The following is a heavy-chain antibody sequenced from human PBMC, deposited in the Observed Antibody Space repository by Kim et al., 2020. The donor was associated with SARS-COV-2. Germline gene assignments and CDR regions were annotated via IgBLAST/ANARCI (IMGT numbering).Heavy chain of an antibody. CDR3: AREGTMVRGVIIPHFDY. D-gene: IGHD3-10*01. Sequence: GGSLRLSCAASGFTFSDYYMSWIRQAPGKGLEWVSYISSSSRYTNYADSVKGRFTISRDNAKNSLYLQMNSLRAEDTAVYYCAREGTMVRGVIIPHFDYWGQGTLVTVSS. V-gene: IGHV3-11*05. J-gene: IGHJ4*02. CDR2: ISSSSRYT. CDR1: GFTFSDYY.